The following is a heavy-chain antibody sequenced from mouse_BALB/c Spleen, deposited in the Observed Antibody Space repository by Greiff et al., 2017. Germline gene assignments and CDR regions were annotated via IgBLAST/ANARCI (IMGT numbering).Heavy chain of an antibody. J-gene: IGHJ4*01. V-gene: IGHV5-6*01. CDR2: ISSGGSYT. CDR3: ARHDDGYYGAMDY. D-gene: IGHD2-3*01. CDR1: GFTFSSYG. Sequence: DVQLVESGGDLVKPGGSLKLSCAASGFTFSSYGMSWVRQTPDKRLEWVATISSGGSYTYYPDSVKGRFTISRDNAKNTLYLQMSSLKSEDTAMYYCARHDDGYYGAMDYWGQGTSVTVSS.